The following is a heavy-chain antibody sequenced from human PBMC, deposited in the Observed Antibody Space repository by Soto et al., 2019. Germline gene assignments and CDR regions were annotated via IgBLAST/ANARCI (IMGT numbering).Heavy chain of an antibody. D-gene: IGHD1-26*01. Sequence: GGSLRLSCAASGFTFSSYSMNWVRQAPGKGLEWVSSISSSSSYIYYADSVKGRFTISRDNAKNSLYLQMNSLRAEDTAVYYCARDLGGATPRYYYGMDVWGQGTKVTVSS. CDR3: ARDLGGATPRYYYGMDV. CDR2: ISSSSSYI. J-gene: IGHJ6*02. V-gene: IGHV3-21*01. CDR1: GFTFSSYS.